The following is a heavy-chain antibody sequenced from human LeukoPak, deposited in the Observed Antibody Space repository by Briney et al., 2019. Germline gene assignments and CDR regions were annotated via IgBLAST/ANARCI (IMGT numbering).Heavy chain of an antibody. J-gene: IGHJ4*02. D-gene: IGHD6-6*01. CDR2: IIPIFGRG. Sequence: SVKVSCKASGGSFSVYSINRVRQAPRQGLEWVGGIIPIFGRGKYAQDFQGRVTITADESTSTVYMELSSLRYEDTAVYYCAKVGLVDSSGLPDYWGQGTLVTVSS. CDR3: AKVGLVDSSGLPDY. CDR1: GGSFSVYS. V-gene: IGHV1-69*13.